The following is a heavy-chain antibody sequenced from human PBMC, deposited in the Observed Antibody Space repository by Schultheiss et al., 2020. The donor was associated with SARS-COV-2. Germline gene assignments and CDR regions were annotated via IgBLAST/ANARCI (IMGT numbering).Heavy chain of an antibody. J-gene: IGHJ4*02. CDR3: ARDQSSSSLDY. CDR2: IYSGGST. CDR1: GFTFSDYY. Sequence: GESLKISCAASGFTFSDYYMSWIRQAPGKGLEWVSVIYSGGSTYYADSVKGRFTISRDNSKNTLYLQMNSLRAEDTAVYYCARDQSSSSLDYWGQGTLVTVSS. D-gene: IGHD6-6*01. V-gene: IGHV3-66*01.